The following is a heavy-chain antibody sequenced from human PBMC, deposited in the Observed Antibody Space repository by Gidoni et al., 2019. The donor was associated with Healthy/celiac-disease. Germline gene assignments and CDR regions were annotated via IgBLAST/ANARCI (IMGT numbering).Heavy chain of an antibody. D-gene: IGHD4-17*01. V-gene: IGHV4-30-4*01. J-gene: IGHJ4*02. CDR1: RGSISSGAYY. Sequence: QVQLQESGPRLVKPSQTLSLTCTVSRGSISSGAYYWSWIRQPPGKGLEWIGYIYYSGSTYYNPSLKSRVTISVDTSKNQCSLKLSSVTAADTAVYYCARDTTVTGYVDYWGQGTLVTVSS. CDR3: ARDTTVTGYVDY. CDR2: IYYSGST.